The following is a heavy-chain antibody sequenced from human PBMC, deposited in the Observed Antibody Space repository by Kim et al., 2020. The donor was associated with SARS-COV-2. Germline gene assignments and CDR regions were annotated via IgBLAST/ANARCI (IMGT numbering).Heavy chain of an antibody. J-gene: IGHJ4*02. CDR3: ARDRGSTSTYYFDS. V-gene: IGHV3-23*01. D-gene: IGHD2-2*01. CDR1: GFSFSAIA. Sequence: GGSLRLSCAASGFSFSAIAVSWVRQAPGKGLEWVSTINGGGVTTDYADSVKGRLTISRDNSKNILFLQIHSLRAEDTALYYCARDRGSTSTYYFDSWGQG. CDR2: INGGGVTT.